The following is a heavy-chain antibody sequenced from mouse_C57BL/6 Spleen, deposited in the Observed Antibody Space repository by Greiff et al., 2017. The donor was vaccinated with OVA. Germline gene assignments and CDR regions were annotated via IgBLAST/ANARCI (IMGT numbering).Heavy chain of an antibody. V-gene: IGHV1-9*01. CDR3: ARGYGSSYVYWYFDV. Sequence: QVHVKQSGAELMQPGASVKLSCKATGYTFTGYWIEWVKQRPGNGLEWIGEILPGSGSPNYNEKFKGKATFTADTSSNKAYSQLSSLTTDDSAIYYCARGYGSSYVYWYFDVWGTGTTVTVSS. CDR1: GYTFTGYW. CDR2: ILPGSGSP. J-gene: IGHJ1*03. D-gene: IGHD1-1*01.